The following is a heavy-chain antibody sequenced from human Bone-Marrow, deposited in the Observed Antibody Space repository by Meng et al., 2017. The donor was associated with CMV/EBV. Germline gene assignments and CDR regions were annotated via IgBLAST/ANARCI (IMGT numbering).Heavy chain of an antibody. Sequence: SETLSLTCAVYGGSFSGYYWSWIRQPPGKGLEWIGSIYYSGSTYYNPSLKSRVTISVDTSKNQFSLKLSSVTAADTAVYYCAREGATARDFDYWGQGTLVTVSS. V-gene: IGHV4-34*01. CDR3: AREGATARDFDY. CDR2: IYYSGST. CDR1: GGSFSGYY. D-gene: IGHD1-26*01. J-gene: IGHJ4*02.